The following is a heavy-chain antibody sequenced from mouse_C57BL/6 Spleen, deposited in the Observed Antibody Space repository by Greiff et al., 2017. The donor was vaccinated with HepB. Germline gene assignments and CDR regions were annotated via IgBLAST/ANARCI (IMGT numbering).Heavy chain of an antibody. CDR2: IDPSDSYT. Sequence: QVQLQQPGAELVRPGTSVKLSCKASCYTFTSYWMHWVKQRPGQGLEWIGVIDPSDSYTNYNQKFKGKATLTVDTSSSTAYMQLSSLTSEDSAVYYCARSSSPWFAYWGQGTLVTVSA. CDR1: CYTFTSYW. CDR3: ARSSSPWFAY. V-gene: IGHV1-59*01. D-gene: IGHD1-1*01. J-gene: IGHJ3*01.